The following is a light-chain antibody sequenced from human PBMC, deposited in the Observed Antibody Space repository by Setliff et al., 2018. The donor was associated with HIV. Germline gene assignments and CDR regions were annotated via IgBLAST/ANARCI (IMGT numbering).Light chain of an antibody. J-gene: IGLJ1*01. CDR1: SSDVGGYNY. Sequence: LTQPRSVSGSPGQSVTISCTGTSSDVGGYNYVSWYQQYSGKAPKLMIYDVTKRPSGVPDRFSGSKSGNTASLTISGLQAEDEAEYYCCSYAGSYTHVFGTGTKVTVL. CDR3: CSYAGSYTHV. V-gene: IGLV2-11*01. CDR2: DVT.